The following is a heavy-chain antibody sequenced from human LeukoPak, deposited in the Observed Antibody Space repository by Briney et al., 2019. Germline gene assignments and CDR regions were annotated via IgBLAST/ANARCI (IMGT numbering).Heavy chain of an antibody. Sequence: PSETLTLTCTVSGGSISSSSNYWGWMRQPPGKGPEWIGSTYYSGTTYYNPSLKSRVTISLDTSKNRFSLKLSSVTAADTAMFYCARDGIAASYFGARHSHLTYFDNWGPGALVTVSS. CDR3: ARDGIAASYFGARHSHLTYFDN. J-gene: IGHJ4*02. CDR1: GGSISSSSNY. V-gene: IGHV4-39*07. D-gene: IGHD3-10*01. CDR2: TYYSGTT.